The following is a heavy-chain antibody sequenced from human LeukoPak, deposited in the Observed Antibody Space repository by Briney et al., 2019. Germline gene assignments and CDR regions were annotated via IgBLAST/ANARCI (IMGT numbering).Heavy chain of an antibody. J-gene: IGHJ4*02. CDR3: AREGYGDGRHLYYFDY. Sequence: PGRSLRLSCAASGFTFSSYAMHWVRQAPGKGLEWVAVISYDGSNKYYADSVKGRFTISRDNSKNTLYLQMNSLRAEDTAVYYCAREGYGDGRHLYYFDYWGQGTLVTVSS. D-gene: IGHD5-18*01. CDR2: ISYDGSNK. CDR1: GFTFSSYA. V-gene: IGHV3-30*01.